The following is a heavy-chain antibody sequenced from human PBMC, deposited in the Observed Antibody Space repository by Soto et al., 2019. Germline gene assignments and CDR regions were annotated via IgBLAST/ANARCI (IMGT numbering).Heavy chain of an antibody. CDR2: IDPNSGGT. CDR3: ARDPGLGGGHAFDI. Sequence: ASVMVSCKASGYTFTGYYMHWVRQAPGQGLEWMGWIDPNSGGTNYAQKFQGWVTMTRDTSISTAYMELSRLRSDDTAVYYCARDPGLGGGHAFDIWGQGTMVTVSS. D-gene: IGHD3-16*01. V-gene: IGHV1-2*04. CDR1: GYTFTGYY. J-gene: IGHJ3*02.